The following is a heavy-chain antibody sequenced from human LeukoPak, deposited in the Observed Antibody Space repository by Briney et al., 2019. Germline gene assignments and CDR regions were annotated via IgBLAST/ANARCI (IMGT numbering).Heavy chain of an antibody. CDR2: MNPNSGNT. CDR1: GYTFTSYD. V-gene: IGHV1-8*01. Sequence: ASVKVSCKASGYTFTSYDINWVRQATGQGLEWMGWMNPNSGNTGYAQKFQGRVTMTRNTSISTAYMELSSLRSEDTAVYYCARGEEYYDFWSGYHLYYFDYWGQGTLVTVS. D-gene: IGHD3-3*01. J-gene: IGHJ4*02. CDR3: ARGEEYYDFWSGYHLYYFDY.